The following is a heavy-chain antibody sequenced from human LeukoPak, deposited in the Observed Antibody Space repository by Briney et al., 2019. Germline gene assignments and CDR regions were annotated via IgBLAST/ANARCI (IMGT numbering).Heavy chain of an antibody. CDR2: INPNSGGT. D-gene: IGHD6-13*01. Sequence: ASVKVSCTASGYTFTGYYMHWVRQAPGQGLEWMGWINPNSGGTNYAQKFQGRVTMTGDTSISTAYMELSRLRSDDTAVYYCARGARLTGYSSSWYDYWGQGTLVTVSS. CDR1: GYTFTGYY. J-gene: IGHJ4*02. CDR3: ARGARLTGYSSSWYDY. V-gene: IGHV1-2*02.